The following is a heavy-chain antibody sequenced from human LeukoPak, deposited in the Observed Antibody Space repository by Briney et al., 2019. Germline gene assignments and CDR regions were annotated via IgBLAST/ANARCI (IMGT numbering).Heavy chain of an antibody. V-gene: IGHV1-3*03. CDR3: VIRDGHTDH. CDR1: GYTFTNYA. CDR2: INPGNDYT. J-gene: IGHJ4*02. Sequence: ASVKVSCKASGYTFTNYAMHWVRQAPGQTFEWLGWINPGNDYTRYSRELQGRVTITRDTSASTAYMDLSSLGYEDMAVYYCVIRDGHTDHWGQGTLVTVSS. D-gene: IGHD5-24*01.